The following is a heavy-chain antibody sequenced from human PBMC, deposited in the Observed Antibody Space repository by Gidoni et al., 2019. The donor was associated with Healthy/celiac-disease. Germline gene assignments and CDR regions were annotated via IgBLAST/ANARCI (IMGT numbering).Heavy chain of an antibody. CDR3: ATESLAYYYDSSGYSRHLDY. CDR1: GYTLTELS. Sequence: QVQLVQSGAEVKKPGASVKVSCKVSGYTLTELSMHWVRQAPGKGLEWMGGFDPEDGETIYAQKFQGRVTMTEDTSTDTAYMELSSLRSEDTAVYYCATESLAYYYDSSGYSRHLDYWGQGTLVTVSS. CDR2: FDPEDGET. V-gene: IGHV1-24*01. D-gene: IGHD3-22*01. J-gene: IGHJ4*02.